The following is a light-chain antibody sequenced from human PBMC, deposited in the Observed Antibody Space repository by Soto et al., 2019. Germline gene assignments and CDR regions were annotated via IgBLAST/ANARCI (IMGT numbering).Light chain of an antibody. V-gene: IGKV1-33*01. J-gene: IGKJ4*01. Sequence: DIQLTQFPSSLSASVGDRVTITCQASQTINNYLNWYQQKPGKAPNLLIFDASNLELGVPSRFSGSGSGTDFTLTISSLQPEDIATYYCQQYDTVPSLTFGGGTKVEFK. CDR2: DAS. CDR3: QQYDTVPSLT. CDR1: QTINNY.